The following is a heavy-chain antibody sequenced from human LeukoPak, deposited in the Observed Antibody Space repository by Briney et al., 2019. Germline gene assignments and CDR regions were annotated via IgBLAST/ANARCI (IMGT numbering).Heavy chain of an antibody. CDR3: ARDSGSGSGNFDY. Sequence: PGGSLRLSCAASVFTVSSNYMNWVRQAPGKGLEWVSVIYSGGNTYYADSVKGRFTISRDNFKNTLYLQMNSLRAEDTALYYCARDSGSGSGNFDYWGQGTLVTVSS. V-gene: IGHV3-53*01. CDR2: IYSGGNT. CDR1: VFTVSSNY. J-gene: IGHJ4*02. D-gene: IGHD3-10*01.